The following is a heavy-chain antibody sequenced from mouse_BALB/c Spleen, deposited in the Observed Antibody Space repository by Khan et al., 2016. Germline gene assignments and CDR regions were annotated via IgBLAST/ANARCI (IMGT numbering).Heavy chain of an antibody. CDR2: ISYDGSN. CDR3: ARKNYGRSWYFDV. Sequence: EVQLQESGPGLVKPSQSLSLTCSVTGYSITSGYYWNWIRQFPGNKLEWMGYISYDGSNNYNPSLKNRISITRDTSKNQFFLKLKSVTTEDTATYYCARKNYGRSWYFDVWGAGPTVAVSS. D-gene: IGHD1-1*01. V-gene: IGHV3-6*02. CDR1: GYSITSGYY. J-gene: IGHJ1*01.